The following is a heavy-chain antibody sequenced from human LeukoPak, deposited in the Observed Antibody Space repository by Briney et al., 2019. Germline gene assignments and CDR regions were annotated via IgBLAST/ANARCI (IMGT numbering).Heavy chain of an antibody. CDR2: ISAYNGNT. Sequence: GASVKVSCKASGYTFTSYGISWVRQAPGQGLEWMGWISAYNGNTNYAQKLQGRGTMTTDASTSTAYMELRSLRSDDTAVYYCARVGVLRYFDWLSDDYWGQGTLVTVSS. CDR3: ARVGVLRYFDWLSDDY. V-gene: IGHV1-18*01. D-gene: IGHD3-9*01. CDR1: GYTFTSYG. J-gene: IGHJ4*02.